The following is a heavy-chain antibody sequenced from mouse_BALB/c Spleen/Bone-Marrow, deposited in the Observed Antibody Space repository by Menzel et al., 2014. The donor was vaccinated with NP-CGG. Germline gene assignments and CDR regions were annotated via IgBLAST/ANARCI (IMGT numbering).Heavy chain of an antibody. J-gene: IGHJ2*01. CDR3: ARDKGRVFFDY. CDR2: IRNKANGYTT. V-gene: IGHV7-3*02. Sequence: EVQGVESGGGLVQPGGSLRLSCATSGFTFTDYYMNWVRQPPGKAPEWLGFIRNKANGYTTEYSASVKSRFTISRDNSQNTLYLQMNTLRVDDSATYYCARDKGRVFFDYWGQGTTLTVSS. CDR1: GFTFTDYY.